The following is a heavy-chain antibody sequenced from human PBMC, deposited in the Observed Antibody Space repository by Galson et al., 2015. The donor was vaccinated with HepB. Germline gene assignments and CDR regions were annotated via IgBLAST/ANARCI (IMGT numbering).Heavy chain of an antibody. Sequence: SLRLSCAASGFTFSSYSMNWVRQAPGKGLEWVSYITSSSSTSYADSVKGRFTISRDNAKNTLYLQMNSLRAEDTAVYYCARDGALLVPYDYWGQGTLVTVSS. CDR1: GFTFSSYS. D-gene: IGHD6-13*01. CDR3: ARDGALLVPYDY. CDR2: ITSSSST. J-gene: IGHJ4*02. V-gene: IGHV3-21*05.